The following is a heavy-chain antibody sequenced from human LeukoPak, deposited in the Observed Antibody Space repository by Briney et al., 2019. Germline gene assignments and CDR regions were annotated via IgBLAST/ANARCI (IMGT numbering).Heavy chain of an antibody. V-gene: IGHV1-2*02. D-gene: IGHD3-16*01. CDR3: ATQRGSYLWGTDFDY. CDR1: GYTFTGYY. CDR2: INPNSGDT. Sequence: ASVKVSCKASGYTFTGYYMHWVRQAPGQGLEWMGWINPNSGDTKYPQKFQGRVTMTRDKSISTAYMELSRLRSDDTAVYYCATQRGSYLWGTDFDYWGQGTLVTVSS. J-gene: IGHJ4*02.